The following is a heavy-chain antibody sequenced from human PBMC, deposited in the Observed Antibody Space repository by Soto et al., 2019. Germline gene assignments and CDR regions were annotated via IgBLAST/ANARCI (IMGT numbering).Heavy chain of an antibody. CDR2: ISGSGGST. J-gene: IGHJ4*02. Sequence: HPGGSLRLSCAASGFTFSSYAMSWVRQAPGKGLEWVSAISGSGGSTYYADSVKGRFTISRDNSKNKLYLQMNSLRAEDTAVYYCAKVRIVVVITQEFDYWGQGTLVTVSS. D-gene: IGHD3-22*01. CDR3: AKVRIVVVITQEFDY. CDR1: GFTFSSYA. V-gene: IGHV3-23*01.